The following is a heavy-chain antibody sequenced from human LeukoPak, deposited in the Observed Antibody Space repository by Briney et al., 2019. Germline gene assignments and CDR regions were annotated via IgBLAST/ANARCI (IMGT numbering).Heavy chain of an antibody. CDR2: IWYDGSNK. Sequence: GGSLRLSCAASGFTFSSYGMHGVRQAPGKGLEGVAVIWYDGSNKCYADSVKGRFTISRDNSKNTLYLQMNSLRAEDTAVYYCAREFLEIGSSGPDAFDIWGQGTMVTVSS. D-gene: IGHD6-19*01. V-gene: IGHV3-33*01. CDR1: GFTFSSYG. J-gene: IGHJ3*02. CDR3: AREFLEIGSSGPDAFDI.